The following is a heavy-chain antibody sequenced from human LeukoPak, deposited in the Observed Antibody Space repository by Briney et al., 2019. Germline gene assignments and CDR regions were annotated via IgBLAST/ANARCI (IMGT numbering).Heavy chain of an antibody. CDR3: ATSGGYYQFDY. V-gene: IGHV3-53*01. CDR2: IYSGGST. D-gene: IGHD1-26*01. J-gene: IGHJ4*02. Sequence: TGGSLRLSCIVSGFTFSTYDMNWVRQAPGKGLEWVSVIYSGGSTYYVDSVKGRFTISRDNSKNTLYLQMNSLRADDTAVYYCATSGGYYQFDYWGQGTLVTVSS. CDR1: GFTFSTYD.